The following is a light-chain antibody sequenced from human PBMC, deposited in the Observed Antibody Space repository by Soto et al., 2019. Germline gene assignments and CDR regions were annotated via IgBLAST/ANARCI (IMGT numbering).Light chain of an antibody. CDR2: GES. CDR1: QSLDSNY. Sequence: EIVLTQSPGTLSLSPGERATLSCRASQSLDSNYLAWYQQKPGQAPRLRIYGESSRAPGIPDRFSGSASGTDFTLTISRLEPEDCAVYHCQRYGGSPGTVGKGTKVEIK. V-gene: IGKV3-20*01. J-gene: IGKJ1*01. CDR3: QRYGGSPGT.